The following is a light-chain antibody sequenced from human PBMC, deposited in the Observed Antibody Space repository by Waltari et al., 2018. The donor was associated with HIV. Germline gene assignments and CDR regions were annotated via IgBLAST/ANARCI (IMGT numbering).Light chain of an antibody. CDR2: DKN. J-gene: IGLJ1*01. V-gene: IGLV1-51*01. CDR3: GTWDSSLSVVV. CDR1: SSNIGNNY. Sequence: QSVLTQPPSVSAAPGQKVTISCSGSSSNIGNNYVSWYQHLPGTAPKRLIYDKNKRPSGIPYRFSGSKSGASATLGITGLQTGDEADYYCGTWDSSLSVVVFGTGTKVTVL.